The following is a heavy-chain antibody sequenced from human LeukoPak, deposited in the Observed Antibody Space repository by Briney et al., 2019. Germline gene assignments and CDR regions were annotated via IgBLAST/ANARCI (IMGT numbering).Heavy chain of an antibody. D-gene: IGHD6-13*01. CDR2: ISGSGGST. CDR3: ARDAGAGFDY. J-gene: IGHJ4*02. CDR1: GFTFSSYA. Sequence: QTGGSLRLSCAASGFTFSSYAMSWVRQAPGKGLEWVSAISGSGGSTYYADSVKGRFTISRDDAKNSLYLQMNSLSAEDTAVYYCARDAGAGFDYWGQGALVTVSS. V-gene: IGHV3-23*01.